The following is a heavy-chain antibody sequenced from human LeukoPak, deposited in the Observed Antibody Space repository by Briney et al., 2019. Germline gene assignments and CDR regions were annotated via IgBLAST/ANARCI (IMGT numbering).Heavy chain of an antibody. CDR3: ARGYLEPELLYMDV. J-gene: IGHJ6*03. Sequence: SVKVSCKASGYTFTNYGISWVRQAPGQGLEWMGGIIPIFGTANYAQKFQGRVTITTDESTSTAYMELSSLRSEDTAVYYCARGYLEPELLYMDVWGKGTTVTVSS. D-gene: IGHD1-26*01. CDR2: IIPIFGTA. V-gene: IGHV1-69*05. CDR1: GYTFTNYG.